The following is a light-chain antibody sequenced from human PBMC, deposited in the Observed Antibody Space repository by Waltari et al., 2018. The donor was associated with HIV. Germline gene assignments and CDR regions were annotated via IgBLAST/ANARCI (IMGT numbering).Light chain of an antibody. CDR2: QDS. CDR1: KLGDTY. CDR3: QAWDSSTVV. V-gene: IGLV3-1*01. J-gene: IGLJ2*01. Sequence: SYELTQPPSVSVSPGQTASITCSGDKLGDTYACWYQQKPGQSPVLVIYQDSKRPAGIPERFSGSNAGNTATLTISGTQAMDEADYYCQAWDSSTVVFGGGTKLTVL.